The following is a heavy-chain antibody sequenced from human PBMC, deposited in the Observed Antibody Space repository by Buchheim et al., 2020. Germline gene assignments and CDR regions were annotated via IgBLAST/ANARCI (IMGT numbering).Heavy chain of an antibody. CDR2: IWYDGSNK. Sequence: QVQLVESGGGVVQPGRSLRLSCAASGFTFSSYGMHWVRQAPGKGLEWVAVIWYDGSNKYYADSVKGRFTIHRDNSKKTLYLQINSLRAEDTAVYYCARGVCIVAAMELVFWGRGTL. D-gene: IGHD5-12*01. V-gene: IGHV3-33*01. CDR1: GFTFSSYG. J-gene: IGHJ4*02. CDR3: ARGVCIVAAMELVF.